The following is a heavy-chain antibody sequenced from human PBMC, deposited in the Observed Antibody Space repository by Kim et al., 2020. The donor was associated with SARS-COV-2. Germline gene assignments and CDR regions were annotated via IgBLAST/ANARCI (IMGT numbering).Heavy chain of an antibody. CDR1: GGTFSSYA. Sequence: SVKVSCKASGGTFSSYAISWVRQAPGQGLEWMGGIIPIFGTANYAQKFQGRVTITADESTSTAYMELSSLRSEDTAVYYCAKYGPVTAILEPNNDAFDIWGQGTMVTVSS. D-gene: IGHD2-21*02. CDR2: IIPIFGTA. V-gene: IGHV1-69*13. CDR3: AKYGPVTAILEPNNDAFDI. J-gene: IGHJ3*02.